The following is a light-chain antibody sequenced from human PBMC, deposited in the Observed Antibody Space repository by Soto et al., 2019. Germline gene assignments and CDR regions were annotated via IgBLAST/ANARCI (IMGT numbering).Light chain of an antibody. CDR1: QSVSDY. CDR3: QQYKDWPHT. CDR2: GAS. Sequence: ETLMTQSPATLSVSPGERATLSCLASQSVSDYLAWYQQSPGQAPRLLIFGASTRPTGFPARFSGSGSGTEFTLTISSLQSEDFAVYYCQQYKDWPHTFGQGTKGDIK. J-gene: IGKJ1*01. V-gene: IGKV3-15*01.